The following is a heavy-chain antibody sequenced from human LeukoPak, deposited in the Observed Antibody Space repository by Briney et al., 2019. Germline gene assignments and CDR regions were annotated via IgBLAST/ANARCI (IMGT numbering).Heavy chain of an antibody. Sequence: PSETLSLTCTVSGGSISSYYWSWIRQPPEKGLEWIGYIYYSGSTNYNPSLKSRVTISVDTSKNQFSLKLSSVTAADTAVYYCARSYGSGPYYFDYWGQGTLVTVSS. CDR3: ARSYGSGPYYFDY. D-gene: IGHD3-10*01. J-gene: IGHJ4*02. CDR1: GGSISSYY. CDR2: IYYSGST. V-gene: IGHV4-59*01.